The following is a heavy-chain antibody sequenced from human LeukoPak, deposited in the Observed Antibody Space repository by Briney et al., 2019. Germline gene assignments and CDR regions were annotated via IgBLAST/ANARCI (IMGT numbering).Heavy chain of an antibody. CDR3: ARDPRSSGWYEGNWSDP. V-gene: IGHV3-74*01. J-gene: IGHJ5*02. D-gene: IGHD6-19*01. CDR2: INSDGSST. Sequence: GGSLRLSCAASGFTFSSYWMHWVRQAPGKGLVWVSRINSDGSSTSYADSVKGRFTISRDNAKNTLYLQMNSLRAEDTAVYYCARDPRSSGWYEGNWSDPWGQGTLVTVSS. CDR1: GFTFSSYW.